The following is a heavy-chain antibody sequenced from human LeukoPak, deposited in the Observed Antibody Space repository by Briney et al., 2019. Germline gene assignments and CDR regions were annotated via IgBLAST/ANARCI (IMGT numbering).Heavy chain of an antibody. D-gene: IGHD2-15*01. J-gene: IGHJ5*02. CDR3: ASKGRSGPFNWFDP. V-gene: IGHV4-4*02. CDR1: GGSISSSNW. CDR2: IYHSGST. Sequence: PSGTVSLTCAVSGGSISSSNWWSWVRPPPGKGLEWIGEIYHSGSTNYNPSLKSRVTISVDKSKNQFSLKLSSVTAADTAVYYCASKGRSGPFNWFDPWGQGTLVTVSS.